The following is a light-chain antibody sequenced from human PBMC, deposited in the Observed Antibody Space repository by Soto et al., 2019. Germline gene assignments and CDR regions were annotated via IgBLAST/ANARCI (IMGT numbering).Light chain of an antibody. CDR2: LAS. CDR1: QSLLHSNGYNY. Sequence: DIVMTQSPLSLPVTPGEPASISCRSSQSLLHSNGYNYLDWYLQKPGQSPQLLIYLASSRASGGPDRFSGSGSGTDFTLKISRVEAEDVGIYYCMQALQTPPTFGQGTKVEIK. CDR3: MQALQTPPT. V-gene: IGKV2-28*01. J-gene: IGKJ1*01.